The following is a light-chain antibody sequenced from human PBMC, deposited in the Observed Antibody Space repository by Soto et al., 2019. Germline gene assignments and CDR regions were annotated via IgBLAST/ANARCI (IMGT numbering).Light chain of an antibody. Sequence: QTVVTQPPSVSGAPGQRVTISCTESSSNIGAGYDVHWYQQLPGTAPKLLIYGNSNRPSGVPDRFSGPKSGTSASLAITGLQAEDEADYYCQSYDSSLSGFVFGTGTKLTVL. CDR3: QSYDSSLSGFV. V-gene: IGLV1-40*01. J-gene: IGLJ1*01. CDR1: SSNIGAGYD. CDR2: GNS.